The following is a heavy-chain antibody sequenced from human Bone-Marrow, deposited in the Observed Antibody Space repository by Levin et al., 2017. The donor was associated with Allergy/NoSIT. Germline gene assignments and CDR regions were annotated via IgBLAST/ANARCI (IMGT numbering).Heavy chain of an antibody. Sequence: SVKVSCKATGGSFSRHPFSWVRQAPGQGPEWMGRIIPSFGMTNYAQKFQGRMTIIADRPTTTAYMELSSLTAEDSAVYYCARDRQEGQLDYWGQGTLVTVSS. CDR1: GGSFSRHP. CDR2: IIPSFGMT. J-gene: IGHJ4*02. CDR3: ARDRQEGQLDY. V-gene: IGHV1-69*04.